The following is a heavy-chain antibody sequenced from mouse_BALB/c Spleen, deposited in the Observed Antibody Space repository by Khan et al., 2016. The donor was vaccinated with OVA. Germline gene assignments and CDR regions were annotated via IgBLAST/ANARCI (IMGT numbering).Heavy chain of an antibody. CDR1: GYTFTSYV. J-gene: IGHJ3*01. CDR2: IYPFNDDT. V-gene: IGHV1S136*01. CDR3: SPVGTYYVSCAY. Sequence: VQLKQSGPELVKPGASVKMSCKASGYTFTSYVMHWVKQKPGLGLEWIGYIYPFNDDTKYNEKFKGKATLTSDRSSSTAYMALSSLTSEDSAVYCGSPVGTYYVSCAYWGQGTLVTVSA. D-gene: IGHD1-1*01.